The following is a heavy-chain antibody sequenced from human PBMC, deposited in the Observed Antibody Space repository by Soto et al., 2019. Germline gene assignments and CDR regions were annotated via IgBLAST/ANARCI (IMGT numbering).Heavy chain of an antibody. CDR3: TRRGHVSVSPAWQLLGDFES. Sequence: PSETLSLTCSVSCGSMSRDAYFWSWIREFRGKGLDWIAGISYTGATYYNPPRKSRVTVLANTSKNPFSLQMYSVISEDTAVYYCTRRGHVSVSPAWQLLGDFESGGQGTLV. D-gene: IGHD6-6*01. J-gene: IGHJ4*02. V-gene: IGHV4-31*03. CDR2: ISYTGAT. CDR1: CGSMSRDAYF.